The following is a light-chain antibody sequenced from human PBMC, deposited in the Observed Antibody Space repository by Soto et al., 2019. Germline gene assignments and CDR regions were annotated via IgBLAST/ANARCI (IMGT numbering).Light chain of an antibody. J-gene: IGKJ1*01. CDR1: QSVNNN. V-gene: IGKV3-15*01. CDR3: QQYISWAPT. Sequence: EIVMTQSPATLSVSPGERVTFSCRASQSVNNNLAWYQHKPGQSPRLLVSGASTRATAVPVRFSGSGSGTEFTLTISSLQPEDFALCFCQQYISWAPTFGQATKVEIK. CDR2: GAS.